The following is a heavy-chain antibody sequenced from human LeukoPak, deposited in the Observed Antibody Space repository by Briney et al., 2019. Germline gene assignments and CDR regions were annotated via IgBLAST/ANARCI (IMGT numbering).Heavy chain of an antibody. CDR2: IYYSGST. D-gene: IGHD1-26*01. CDR1: GGSISSSSYY. J-gene: IGHJ4*02. V-gene: IGHV4-39*01. Sequence: SETLSLTCTVSGGSISSSSYYWGWIRQPPGEGLEWIGSIYYSGSTYYNPSLKSRVTISVDTSKNQFSLKLSSVTAADTAVYYCARHRRGSYYCFDYWGQGTLVTVSS. CDR3: ARHRRGSYYCFDY.